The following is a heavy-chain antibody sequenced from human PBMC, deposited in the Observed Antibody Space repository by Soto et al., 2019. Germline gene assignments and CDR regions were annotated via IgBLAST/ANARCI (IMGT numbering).Heavy chain of an antibody. Sequence: EVQLVESGGGLVQPGGSLKLSCAASGFTFSGSAMHWVRQASGKGLEWVGRIRSKANSYATAYAASVKGRFTIPRDDSKNTAYLQMNSLKTEDTAVYYCTRLSSSFGQYDYWGQGTLVTVSS. CDR1: GFTFSGSA. V-gene: IGHV3-73*02. CDR2: IRSKANSYAT. D-gene: IGHD6-6*01. J-gene: IGHJ4*02. CDR3: TRLSSSFGQYDY.